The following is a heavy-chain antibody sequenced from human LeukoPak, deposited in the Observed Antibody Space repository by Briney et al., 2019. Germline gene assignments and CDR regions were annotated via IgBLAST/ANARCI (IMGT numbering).Heavy chain of an antibody. CDR2: IRFDGSNK. CDR1: GFTFSSYG. Sequence: GGSLRLSCAASGFTFSSYGMHWVRQAPGKGLEWVAFIRFDGSNKYYADSVKGRFTISRDNAKNSLYLQMNSLRAEDTAVYYCARDLVAAAGPTDYWGQGTLVTVSS. CDR3: ARDLVAAAGPTDY. J-gene: IGHJ4*02. D-gene: IGHD6-13*01. V-gene: IGHV3-30*02.